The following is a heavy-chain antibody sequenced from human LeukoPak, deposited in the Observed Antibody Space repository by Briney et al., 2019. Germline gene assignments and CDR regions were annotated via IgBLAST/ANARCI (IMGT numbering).Heavy chain of an antibody. Sequence: ASVKVSCKASGGTFSSYAISLVRQAPGQGLEWMGGIIPIFGTANYAQKFQGRVTITADESTSTAYMELSSLRSEDTAVYYCARIHTYYYDSSGYSLWGQGTLVTVSS. J-gene: IGHJ4*02. V-gene: IGHV1-69*13. D-gene: IGHD3-22*01. CDR2: IIPIFGTA. CDR3: ARIHTYYYDSSGYSL. CDR1: GGTFSSYA.